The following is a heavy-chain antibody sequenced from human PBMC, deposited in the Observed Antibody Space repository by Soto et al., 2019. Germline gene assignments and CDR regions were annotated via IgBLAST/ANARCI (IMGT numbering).Heavy chain of an antibody. CDR3: AGSYSSSWYYFDY. CDR2: IIPILGIA. D-gene: IGHD6-13*01. J-gene: IGHJ4*02. V-gene: IGHV1-69*02. CDR1: GGTFSSYT. Sequence: GASVKVSCKASGGTFSSYTISWVRQAPGQGLEWMGRIIPILGIANYAQKFQGRVTITADKSTSTAYMELSSLRSEDTAVYYCAGSYSSSWYYFDYWGQGTLVTVSS.